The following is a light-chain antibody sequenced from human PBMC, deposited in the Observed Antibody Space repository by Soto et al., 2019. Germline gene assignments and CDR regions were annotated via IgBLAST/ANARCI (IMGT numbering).Light chain of an antibody. CDR2: GAS. V-gene: IGKV3-20*01. Sequence: IGLKQAPGPLSFSPGEKTHPPSQGSSKVCFRSLAWYQQKPGQTPRLLIYGASSRATGIPDRFSGSGSGTDFTFTISRLEPEDFAVYYCQQYGSSPLTFGGGTKVEIK. CDR3: QQYGSSPLT. CDR1: SKVCFRS. J-gene: IGKJ4*01.